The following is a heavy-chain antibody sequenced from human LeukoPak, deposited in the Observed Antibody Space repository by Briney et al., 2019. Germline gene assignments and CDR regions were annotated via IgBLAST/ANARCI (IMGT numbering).Heavy chain of an antibody. J-gene: IGHJ3*02. D-gene: IGHD2-15*01. CDR1: GGTFSSYA. CDR3: ATNGFKYCSGGSCYAGAFDI. Sequence: GASVKVSCKASGGTFSSYAISWVRQAPGQGLEWMGGIIPIFGTANYAQKFQGRVTITADKSTSTAYMELSSLRSEDTAVYYCATNGFKYCSGGSCYAGAFDIWGQGTMVTVSS. V-gene: IGHV1-69*06. CDR2: IIPIFGTA.